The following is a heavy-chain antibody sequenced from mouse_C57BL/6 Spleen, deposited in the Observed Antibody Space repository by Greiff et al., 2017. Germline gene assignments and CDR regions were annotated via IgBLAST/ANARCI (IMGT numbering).Heavy chain of an antibody. J-gene: IGHJ2*01. CDR3: ARSVYGSSLGY. CDR1: GYTFTSYW. Sequence: QVQLQQPGAELVKPGASVKLSCKASGYTFTSYWMQWVKQRPGQGLEWIGEIDPSDSYTNYNQKFKGKATLTVDTSSSTAYMQLSSLTSEDSAVYYCARSVYGSSLGYWGQGTTLTVSS. V-gene: IGHV1-50*01. CDR2: IDPSDSYT. D-gene: IGHD1-1*01.